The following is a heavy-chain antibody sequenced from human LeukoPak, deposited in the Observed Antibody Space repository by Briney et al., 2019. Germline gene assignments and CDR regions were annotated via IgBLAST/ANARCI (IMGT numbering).Heavy chain of an antibody. Sequence: PGGSLTLSCAASGFTFDDSAMHGVRQAPGKGLEWVSGISWNSGSIGYADSVKGRFTISRDNAKNSLYLQMNSLRAEDTALYYCAKDSRYQLLSYFQHWGQGTLVSVSS. CDR3: AKDSRYQLLSYFQH. CDR1: GFTFDDSA. J-gene: IGHJ1*01. V-gene: IGHV3-9*01. D-gene: IGHD2-2*01. CDR2: ISWNSGSI.